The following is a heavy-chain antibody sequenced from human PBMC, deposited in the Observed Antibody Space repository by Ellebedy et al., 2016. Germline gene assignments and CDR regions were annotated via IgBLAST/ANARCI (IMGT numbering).Heavy chain of an antibody. CDR2: ISGSGGST. V-gene: IGHV3-23*01. J-gene: IGHJ6*02. CDR1: GFTFSSYA. Sequence: GGSLRLXXAASGFTFSSYAMSWVRQAPGKGLEWVSAISGSGGSTYYADSVKGRFTISRDNSKNTLYLQMNSLRAEDTAVYYCASGRVASRMDVWGQGTTVTVSS. D-gene: IGHD5-12*01. CDR3: ASGRVASRMDV.